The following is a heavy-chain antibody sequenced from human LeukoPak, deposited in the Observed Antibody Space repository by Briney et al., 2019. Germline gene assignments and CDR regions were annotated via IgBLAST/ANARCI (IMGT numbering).Heavy chain of an antibody. J-gene: IGHJ5*02. D-gene: IGHD2-2*03. CDR1: GFTFSSYA. V-gene: IGHV3-23*01. CDR2: LSGSDDSA. CDR3: AITLGVLEWIA. Sequence: GGSLRLSCADSGFTFSSYAMGWVRQAPGKGQERVSSLSGSDDSAHYADSVKGRFTLSRDNSKNTLYLQMNSLRVEDTAVYYCAITLGVLEWIAWGQGTLVTVSS.